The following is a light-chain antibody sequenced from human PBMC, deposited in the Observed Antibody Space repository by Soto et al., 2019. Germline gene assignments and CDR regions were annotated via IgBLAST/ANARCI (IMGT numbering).Light chain of an antibody. Sequence: QSALTQPASVSGSPGQSITISCTGTISDVGGFNYVSWYQHHPGKAPKLIIYEVSNRPSGVSNRFSGSKSGNTASLTVSGLQAEDEADYYCCAYAATYTYVFGTGTKLTVL. CDR2: EVS. CDR1: ISDVGGFNY. J-gene: IGLJ1*01. V-gene: IGLV2-14*01. CDR3: CAYAATYTYV.